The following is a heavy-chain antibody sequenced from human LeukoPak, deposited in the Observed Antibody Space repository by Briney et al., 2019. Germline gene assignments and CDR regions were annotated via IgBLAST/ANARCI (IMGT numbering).Heavy chain of an antibody. CDR3: ARVVYSYGYSDY. D-gene: IGHD5-18*01. CDR2: INHSGGT. Sequence: SETLSLTCAVYGGSFSGYYWSWIRQPPGKGLEWIGEINHSGGTNYNPSLKSRVTISVDTSKNQFSLKLSSVTAADTAVYYCARVVYSYGYSDYWGQGTLVTVSS. J-gene: IGHJ4*02. V-gene: IGHV4-34*01. CDR1: GGSFSGYY.